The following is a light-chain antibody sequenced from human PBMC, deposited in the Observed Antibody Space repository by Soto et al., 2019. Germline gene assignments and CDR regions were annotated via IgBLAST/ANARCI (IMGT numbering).Light chain of an antibody. CDR3: QSYDSNPVV. V-gene: IGLV6-57*04. CDR2: EDN. J-gene: IGLJ2*01. CDR1: SGAIASNS. Sequence: NFMLTQPHSVSESPGKTVIISCTRSSGAIASNSVQWYQQRPGSAPSTVIYEDNQRPSGVPDRFSGSTDGSSNSASLTISGLQTEDEADYYCQSYDSNPVVCGGGTKVTVL.